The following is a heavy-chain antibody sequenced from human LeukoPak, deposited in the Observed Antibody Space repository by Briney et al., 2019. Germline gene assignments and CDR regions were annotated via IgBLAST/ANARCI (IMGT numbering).Heavy chain of an antibody. CDR1: GFTFSSYG. D-gene: IGHD5-18*01. CDR3: AKAGDSYGYEGFDY. J-gene: IGHJ4*02. CDR2: ISYDGSNK. Sequence: PGRSLRLSCAASGFTFSSYGMHWVRQAPGKGLEWVAVISYDGSNKYYADSVKGRFTISRDNSKNTLYLQMNSLRAEDTAVYYCAKAGDSYGYEGFDYWGQGTLGTVSS. V-gene: IGHV3-30*18.